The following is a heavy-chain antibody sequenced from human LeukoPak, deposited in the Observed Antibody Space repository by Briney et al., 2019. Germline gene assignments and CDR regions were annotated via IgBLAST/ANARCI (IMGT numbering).Heavy chain of an antibody. Sequence: QPGGSLRLSCAASGFTFSSYAMSWVRQAPGKGLEWVSAISGSGGSTYYADSVKGRFTVSRDNSKNTLYLQMNSLRAEDTAVYYCAKGRYGSGRYYFDYWGQGTLVTVSS. V-gene: IGHV3-23*01. CDR2: ISGSGGST. J-gene: IGHJ4*02. CDR3: AKGRYGSGRYYFDY. D-gene: IGHD3-10*01. CDR1: GFTFSSYA.